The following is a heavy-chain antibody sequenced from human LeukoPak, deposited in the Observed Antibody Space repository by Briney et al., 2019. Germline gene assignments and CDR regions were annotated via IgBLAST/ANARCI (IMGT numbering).Heavy chain of an antibody. D-gene: IGHD1-26*01. CDR3: ARVRGSWFDY. Sequence: GGSLRLSCAASGFTFSSYSMNWVRQAPGKGLEWVSSISSSSSYIYYADSVKGRFTIFRDNAKNSLYLQMNSLRAEDTAVYYCARVRGSWFDYWGQGTLVTVSS. CDR1: GFTFSSYS. J-gene: IGHJ4*02. CDR2: ISSSSSYI. V-gene: IGHV3-21*01.